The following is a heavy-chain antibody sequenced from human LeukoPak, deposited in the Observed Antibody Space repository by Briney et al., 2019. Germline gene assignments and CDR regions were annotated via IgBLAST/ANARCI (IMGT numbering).Heavy chain of an antibody. CDR3: TKGGHLDY. CDR2: MNGDGSEK. CDR1: GFSFSTFW. Sequence: GGSLRLSCAASGFSFSTFWMAWVRQAPGKGLEWVADMNGDGSEKHYLDSVKGRFTISRDNAKNSLFLQMNSLRVKDTATYYCTKGGHLDYWGQGTLVTVSS. V-gene: IGHV3-7*01. J-gene: IGHJ4*02. D-gene: IGHD3-16*01.